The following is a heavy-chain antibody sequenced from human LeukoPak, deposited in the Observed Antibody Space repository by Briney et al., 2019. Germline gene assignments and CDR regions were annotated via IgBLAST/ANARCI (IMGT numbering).Heavy chain of an antibody. V-gene: IGHV3-23*01. D-gene: IGHD6-13*01. Sequence: PGGSLRLSCAASGFTFSTYAMSWVRQAPGKGLQWVSGISSSGDTTYYAGSVKGRFTISRDNSNNTLYLQMNSLRAEDTAVYYCAKDRPYEQQLPNYFDSWGQGTLVTVSS. J-gene: IGHJ4*02. CDR1: GFTFSTYA. CDR2: ISSSGDTT. CDR3: AKDRPYEQQLPNYFDS.